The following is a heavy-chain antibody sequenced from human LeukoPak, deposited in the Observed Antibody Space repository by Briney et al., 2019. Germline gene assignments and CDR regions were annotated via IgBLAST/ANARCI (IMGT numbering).Heavy chain of an antibody. Sequence: PSETLSLTCTVSGGSISSYYWSWIRQPPGKGLEWIGYIYYSGSTNYNPSLKSRVTISVDTSKNQFSLKLSSVTAADTAVYYCAREGRGYSYGISDAFDIWGQGTMVTVSS. V-gene: IGHV4-59*01. CDR1: GGSISSYY. J-gene: IGHJ3*02. CDR2: IYYSGST. D-gene: IGHD5-18*01. CDR3: AREGRGYSYGISDAFDI.